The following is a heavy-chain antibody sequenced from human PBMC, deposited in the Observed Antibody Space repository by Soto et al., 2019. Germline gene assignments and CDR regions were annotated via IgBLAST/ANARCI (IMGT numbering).Heavy chain of an antibody. CDR3: AKDRPAYYYDSSGYTDY. CDR1: GFTFSSYG. Sequence: PGGSLRLSCAASGFTFSSYGMHWVRQAPGKGLKWVAVISYDGSNKYYADSVKGRFTISRDNSKNTLYLQMNSLRAEDTAVYYCAKDRPAYYYDSSGYTDYWGQGTLVTVSS. V-gene: IGHV3-30*18. D-gene: IGHD3-22*01. J-gene: IGHJ4*02. CDR2: ISYDGSNK.